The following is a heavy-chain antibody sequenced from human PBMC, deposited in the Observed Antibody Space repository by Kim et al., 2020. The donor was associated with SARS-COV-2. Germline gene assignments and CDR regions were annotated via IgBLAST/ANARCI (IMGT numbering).Heavy chain of an antibody. CDR3: ARHPRIAAAFDY. Sequence: YYNPSLKSRVTISVDTSKNQFSLKLSSVTAADTAVYYCARHPRIAAAFDYWGQGTLVTVSS. J-gene: IGHJ4*02. V-gene: IGHV4-39*01. D-gene: IGHD6-13*01.